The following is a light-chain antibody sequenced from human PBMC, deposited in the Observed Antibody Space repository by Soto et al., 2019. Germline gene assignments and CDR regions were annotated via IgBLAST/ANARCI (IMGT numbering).Light chain of an antibody. J-gene: IGKJ4*01. CDR2: GAS. CDR1: QSVSSSY. V-gene: IGKV3-20*01. CDR3: QRYRTS. Sequence: EIVLTQSPGTLSLSPGERATLSCRASQSVSSSYLAWYQQKPGQAPRQLIYGASSRATGIPDRFRGSGSGTDFSLTIARLEPEDFAVYYCQRYRTSFGGGTRVEIK.